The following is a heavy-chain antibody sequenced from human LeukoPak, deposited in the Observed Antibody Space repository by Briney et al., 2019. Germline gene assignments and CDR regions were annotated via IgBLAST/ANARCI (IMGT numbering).Heavy chain of an antibody. CDR1: GYTFTGYY. CDR2: INPNSGGT. J-gene: IGHJ6*02. CDR3: ARLSAMVRGVLIGYYGMDV. V-gene: IGHV1-2*02. Sequence: GASVKVSCKASGYTFTGYYMHWVRQAPGQGLEWMGWINPNSGGTNYAQKFQGRVTMTRGTSISTAYMELSRLRSDDTAVYYCARLSAMVRGVLIGYYGMDVWGQGTTVTVSS. D-gene: IGHD3-10*01.